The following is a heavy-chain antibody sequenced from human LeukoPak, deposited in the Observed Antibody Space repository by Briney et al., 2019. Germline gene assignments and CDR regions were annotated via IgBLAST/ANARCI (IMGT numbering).Heavy chain of an antibody. CDR3: AGKEYSSSYYYYYYYMDV. CDR1: GGTFSSYA. J-gene: IGHJ6*03. Sequence: SVKVSCKASGGTFSSYAISWVRQAPGQGVEWMGGIIPIFGTANYAQKFQGRVTITADESTSTAYMELSSLRSEDTAVYYCAGKEYSSSYYYYYYYMDVWGKGTTVTVSS. D-gene: IGHD6-6*01. V-gene: IGHV1-69*13. CDR2: IIPIFGTA.